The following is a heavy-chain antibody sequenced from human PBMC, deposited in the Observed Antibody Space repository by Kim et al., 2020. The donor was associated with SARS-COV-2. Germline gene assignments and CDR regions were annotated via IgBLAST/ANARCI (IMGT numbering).Heavy chain of an antibody. CDR2: INPNSGGT. Sequence: ASVKVSCKASGYTFTGYYMHWVRQAPGQGLEWMGRINPNSGGTNYAQKFQGRVTMTRDTSISTAYMELSRLRSDDTAVYYCARGAVTTLGGGVTIVVVIEYYFDYWGQGTLVTVSS. CDR1: GYTFTGYY. CDR3: ARGAVTTLGGGVTIVVVIEYYFDY. J-gene: IGHJ4*02. V-gene: IGHV1-2*06. D-gene: IGHD3-22*01.